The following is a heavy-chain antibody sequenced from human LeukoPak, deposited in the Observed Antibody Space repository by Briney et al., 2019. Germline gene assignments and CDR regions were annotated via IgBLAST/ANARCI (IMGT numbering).Heavy chain of an antibody. CDR1: GGSISSSTYY. V-gene: IGHV4-39*01. J-gene: IGHJ4*02. Sequence: SETLSLTCTVSGGSISSSTYYWGWIRQPPGKGPEWIGSIYYSGSTYYNPSLKSRVTISVDTSKNQFSLKLSSVTAADTAVYYCARHGGRFYYDSSGQIFDYWGQGTLVTVSS. CDR3: ARHGGRFYYDSSGQIFDY. D-gene: IGHD3-22*01. CDR2: IYYSGST.